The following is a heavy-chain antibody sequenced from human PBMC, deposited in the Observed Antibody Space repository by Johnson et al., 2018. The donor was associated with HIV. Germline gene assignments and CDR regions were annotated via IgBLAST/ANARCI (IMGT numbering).Heavy chain of an antibody. CDR3: ARGTGDSPDAFDI. CDR1: GFTFDDYA. V-gene: IGHV3-9*01. J-gene: IGHJ3*02. Sequence: EVQLVESGGGLVQPGRSLRLSCAASGFTFDDYAMHWVRQAPGKGLEWVSGISWNGGSTGYADSVKGRFTISRDNAKNSLYLQMNSLRAEDTALYYCARGTGDSPDAFDIWGQGTMVTVSS. D-gene: IGHD7-27*01. CDR2: ISWNGGST.